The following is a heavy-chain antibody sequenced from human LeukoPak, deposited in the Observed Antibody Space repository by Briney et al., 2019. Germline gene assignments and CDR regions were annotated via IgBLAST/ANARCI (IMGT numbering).Heavy chain of an antibody. J-gene: IGHJ4*02. CDR3: ARLYSGSYYFDY. V-gene: IGHV4-39*01. Sequence: PSETLSLTCTVSGGSISYTNYYRGWIRQPPGKGLEWIGTIFYTGTYYNPSLKSRATISVDTSKDQFSLTLSSVTAADTAVYYCARLYSGSYYFDYWGQGILVTVSS. CDR1: GGSISYTNYY. D-gene: IGHD1-26*01. CDR2: IFYTGT.